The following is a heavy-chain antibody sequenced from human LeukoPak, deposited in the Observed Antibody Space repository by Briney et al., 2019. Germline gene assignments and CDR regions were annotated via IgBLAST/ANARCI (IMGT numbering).Heavy chain of an antibody. CDR2: ISSSSSYI. Sequence: PGGSLRLSCAASGFTFSSYSMNWVRQAPGKGLEWVSSISSSSSYIYYADSVKGRFTISRDNAKNSLYLQMNSLRAEDTAVYYCARSQDGYNYEFCAFDIWGQGTMVTVSS. D-gene: IGHD5-24*01. J-gene: IGHJ3*02. CDR3: ARSQDGYNYEFCAFDI. CDR1: GFTFSSYS. V-gene: IGHV3-21*01.